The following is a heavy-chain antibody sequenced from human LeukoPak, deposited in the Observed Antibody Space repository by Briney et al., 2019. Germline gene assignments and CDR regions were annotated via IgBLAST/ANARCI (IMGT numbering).Heavy chain of an antibody. D-gene: IGHD7-27*01. J-gene: IGHJ4*02. V-gene: IGHV3-74*01. CDR1: GFTFSSYW. CDR2: INSDGSST. CDR3: ARIEGNWAFDY. Sequence: GGSLRLSCAASGFTFSSYWMHWVRQAPGKGLVWVSRINSDGSSTSYADSVKGRFTISRDDAKNSLYLQMNSLRVEDTAIYYCARIEGNWAFDYWGQGTLVTVSA.